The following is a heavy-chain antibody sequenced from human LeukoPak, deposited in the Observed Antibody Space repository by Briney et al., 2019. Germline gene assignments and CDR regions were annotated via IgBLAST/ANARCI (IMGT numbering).Heavy chain of an antibody. CDR3: AREGIAVALDY. J-gene: IGHJ4*02. CDR2: INPSGGST. Sequence: GASVKVSCKASGYTFTSYYMHWVRQAPGQGLEWMGIINPSGGSTSYAQKFQGRVTMTRDTSTSTVYMELSSLRSEDTSVYYCAREGIAVALDYWGQGTLVTVSS. D-gene: IGHD6-19*01. CDR1: GYTFTSYY. V-gene: IGHV1-46*01.